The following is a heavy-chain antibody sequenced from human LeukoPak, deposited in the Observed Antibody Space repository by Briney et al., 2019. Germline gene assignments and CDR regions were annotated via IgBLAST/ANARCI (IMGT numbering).Heavy chain of an antibody. D-gene: IGHD3-22*01. Sequence: ASVKVSCKASGYTFINYYMHWVRQAPGQGLEWMGIVNPNDGSTSYAQKFQGRVTVTRETSTSTVYMELNSLRSEDTAVYYCARDSPYDRDGYYFDYWGQGTLVTVSS. CDR3: ARDSPYDRDGYYFDY. J-gene: IGHJ4*02. CDR1: GYTFINYY. V-gene: IGHV1-46*01. CDR2: VNPNDGST.